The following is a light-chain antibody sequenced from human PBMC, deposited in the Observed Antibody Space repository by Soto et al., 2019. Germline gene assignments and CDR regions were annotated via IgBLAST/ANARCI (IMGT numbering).Light chain of an antibody. V-gene: IGKV3-15*01. CDR1: QSVSSK. CDR3: QQYNNWPGT. Sequence: EIVLTQSPGTLSVSPGERATLSCRASQSVSSKLAWYQQKPGQAPRLLFYGASTGATGIPARFSGSGSETEVTLSISSLQSEDFAVYYCQQYNNWPGTFGQGTKVEIK. J-gene: IGKJ1*01. CDR2: GAS.